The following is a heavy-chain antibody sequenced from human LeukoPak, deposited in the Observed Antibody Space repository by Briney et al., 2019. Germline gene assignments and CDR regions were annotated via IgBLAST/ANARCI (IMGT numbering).Heavy chain of an antibody. CDR2: ISSSGTTI. Sequence: GGSLRLSCAASGFTFSDYYMSWIRQAPGKGLEWVSYISSSGTTISYTDSVKGRFTISRNNAKNSLYLQMNSLRAEDTAVYYCARDYRSTFDYWGQGTLVTVSS. CDR3: ARDYRSTFDY. J-gene: IGHJ4*02. V-gene: IGHV3-11*01. CDR1: GFTFSDYY. D-gene: IGHD1-26*01.